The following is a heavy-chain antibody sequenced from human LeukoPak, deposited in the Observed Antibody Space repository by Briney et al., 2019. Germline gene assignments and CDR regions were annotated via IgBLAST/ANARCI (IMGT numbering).Heavy chain of an antibody. V-gene: IGHV3-23*01. D-gene: IGHD3-9*01. CDR3: AKLYDILTVDYYYYMDV. CDR1: GFTFSSYA. Sequence: PGGSLRLSCAASGFTFSSYAINWVRQAPGKGLEWVSSISGSGGRIYYADSVKGRFTISRDNSNNTLYLQMNSLRAEDTAVYYCAKLYDILTVDYYYYMDVWGKGTTVTVSS. CDR2: ISGSGGRI. J-gene: IGHJ6*03.